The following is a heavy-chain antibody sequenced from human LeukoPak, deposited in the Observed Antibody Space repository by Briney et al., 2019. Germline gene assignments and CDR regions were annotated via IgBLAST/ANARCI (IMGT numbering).Heavy chain of an antibody. J-gene: IGHJ4*02. V-gene: IGHV3-23*01. D-gene: IGHD1-1*01. CDR3: AKAGIGADGAGLLCEY. CDR1: GFTFSDYA. CDR2: ASYYVGKQ. Sequence: GGSLTLSCAASGFTFSDYAMSWVRQAPGKGLEWVSTASYYVGKQYHADSVRGRFTVSRDNSRNTVSLQMSRLRVEDTGIYYCAKAGIGADGAGLLCEYWGQGTLVTVSS.